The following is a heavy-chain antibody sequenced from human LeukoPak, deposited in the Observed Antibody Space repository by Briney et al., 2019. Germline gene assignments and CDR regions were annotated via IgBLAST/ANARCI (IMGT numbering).Heavy chain of an antibody. V-gene: IGHV4-39*01. CDR2: IYYSGST. CDR1: GGSISSSSYY. D-gene: IGHD3-9*01. Sequence: SETLSLTCTVSGGSISSSSYYWGWIRQPPGKGLEWIGSIYYSGSTYYNPSLKSRVTISVDTSKNQFSLKLSSVTAADTAVYYCARGPSLLRYFDFPHAFDIWGQGTMVTVSS. J-gene: IGHJ3*02. CDR3: ARGPSLLRYFDFPHAFDI.